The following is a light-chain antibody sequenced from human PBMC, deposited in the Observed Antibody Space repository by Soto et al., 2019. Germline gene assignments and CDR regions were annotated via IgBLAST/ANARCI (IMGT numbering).Light chain of an antibody. V-gene: IGLV2-14*01. J-gene: IGLJ2*01. CDR2: EVS. Sequence: QSALTQPASVSGSPGQSITISCTGTSSDVGGYSYVSWYQQHPGKTPKLMIYEVSNRPSGVSHRFSGSKSGNTASLTISGLQTEAEADSYCSSFSSITREVFGGGTKLTVL. CDR3: SSFSSITREV. CDR1: SSDVGGYSY.